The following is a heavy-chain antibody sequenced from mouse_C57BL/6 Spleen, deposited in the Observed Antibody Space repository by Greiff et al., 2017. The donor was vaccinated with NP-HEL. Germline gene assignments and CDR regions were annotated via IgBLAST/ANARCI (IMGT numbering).Heavy chain of an antibody. D-gene: IGHD1-1*01. CDR2: IDPSDSYT. CDR1: GYTFTSYW. CDR3: ARRDYYGSSYEDAMDY. Sequence: QVQLKQPGAELVMPGASVKLSCKASGYTFTSYWMHWVKQRPGQGLEWIGEIDPSDSYTNYNQKFKGKSTLTVDKSSSTAYMQLISLTSEDSAVYYCARRDYYGSSYEDAMDYWGQGTSVTVSS. V-gene: IGHV1-69*01. J-gene: IGHJ4*01.